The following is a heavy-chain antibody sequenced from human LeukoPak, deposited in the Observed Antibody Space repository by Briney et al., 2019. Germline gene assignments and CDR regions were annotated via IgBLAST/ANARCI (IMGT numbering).Heavy chain of an antibody. J-gene: IGHJ4*02. CDR3: AREGGGFDY. Sequence: PSETLSLTCTVSGGSISSSSYYWGWIRQPPGKGLEWIGSIYYSGSTYYNPSLVSRVTMSVDTSKNQFSLNLTSVTAADTAVYYCAREGGGFDYWGQGTLVTVSS. CDR1: GGSISSSSYY. V-gene: IGHV4-39*07. CDR2: IYYSGST. D-gene: IGHD3-16*01.